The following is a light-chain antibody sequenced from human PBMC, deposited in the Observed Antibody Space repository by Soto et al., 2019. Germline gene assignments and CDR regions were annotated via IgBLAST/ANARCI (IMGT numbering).Light chain of an antibody. Sequence: EIVLTQSPATLSLSPGERATLSCRASQSVKNYLAWYQQKSGQAPRLLINDASNRATGIPARFSGSGSGTDFTLTISSLEPEDSAVYYCQQRSNWPPVTFGGGTKVEIK. CDR1: QSVKNY. V-gene: IGKV3-11*01. CDR2: DAS. CDR3: QQRSNWPPVT. J-gene: IGKJ4*01.